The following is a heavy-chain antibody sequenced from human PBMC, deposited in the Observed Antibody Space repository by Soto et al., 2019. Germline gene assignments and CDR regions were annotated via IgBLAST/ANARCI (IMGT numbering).Heavy chain of an antibody. V-gene: IGHV3-48*03. CDR1: GFTFSRFE. D-gene: IGHD3-10*01. J-gene: IGHJ4*02. CDR3: TRAAWFPYLSFY. Sequence: PGGSLRLPCAASGFTFSRFELHRVRQAPGKGLEWISYISSSGSTAYYASSVEGRFTISRDNANNSVYLQMDSLRAEDTALYYCTRAAWFPYLSFYWGQGALVTVSS. CDR2: ISSSGSTA.